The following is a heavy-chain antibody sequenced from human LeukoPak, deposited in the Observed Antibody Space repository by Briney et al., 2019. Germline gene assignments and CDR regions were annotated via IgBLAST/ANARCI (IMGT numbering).Heavy chain of an antibody. V-gene: IGHV3-7*01. D-gene: IGHD2-2*01. CDR1: GFTFSSYW. J-gene: IGHJ5*02. CDR2: IKQDGSEK. Sequence: GGSLRLSCAASGFTFSSYWMSWVRQAPGKGLEWVANIKQDGSEKYYVDSVKGRYTISRDNAKNSLYLQMNSLRAEDTAVYYCARDDEYCSSTSCYPNNWFDPWGQGTLVTVSS. CDR3: ARDDEYCSSTSCYPNNWFDP.